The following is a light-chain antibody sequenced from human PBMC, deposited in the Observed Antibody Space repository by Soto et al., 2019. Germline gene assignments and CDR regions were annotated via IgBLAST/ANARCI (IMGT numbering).Light chain of an antibody. CDR3: QQYYSTMYT. CDR2: WAS. V-gene: IGKV4-1*01. Sequence: DIVITQSPDSLAVSLGERATINCKSSQSVLYSSNNRDSLAWYQQKPGLPPTLLIYWASIRASGVPDRFSGGGSGTDFTLTISRLQAEDVAVYYCQQYYSTMYTCGQGNKLEIK. CDR1: QSVLYSSNNRDS. J-gene: IGKJ2*01.